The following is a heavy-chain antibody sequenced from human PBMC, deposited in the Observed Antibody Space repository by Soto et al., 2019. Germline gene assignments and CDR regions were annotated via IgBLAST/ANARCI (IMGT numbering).Heavy chain of an antibody. CDR3: ASTIHCSY. CDR1: GFNFGGYW. J-gene: IGHJ4*02. CDR2: IKQDGSEK. D-gene: IGHD2-21*02. V-gene: IGHV3-7*05. Sequence: EVQLVESGGGLVQSGGSLRLSCAASGFNFGGYWMNWVRQAPGKGLEWVANIKQDGSEKNYVDSVKGRFTISRDNAKNSLYLQMNNLRADDTAVYYCASTIHCSYWGQGTLVTVSS.